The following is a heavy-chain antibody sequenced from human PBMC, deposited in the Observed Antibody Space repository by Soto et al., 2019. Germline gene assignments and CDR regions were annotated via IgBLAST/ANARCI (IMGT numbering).Heavy chain of an antibody. CDR3: ARTVARDYYHKGVDV. CDR2: TYYRSQWYN. V-gene: IGHV6-1*01. D-gene: IGHD6-19*01. J-gene: IGHJ6*02. Sequence: PSQTLSLTCVISGDSVSSNSAAWNWIRQSPSRGLEWLGRTYYRSQWYNDYAVSVKGRIIINPDTSKNQFSLQLSSVTPEDTAVYYCARTVARDYYHKGVDVWGQGTTVTVSS. CDR1: GDSVSSNSAA.